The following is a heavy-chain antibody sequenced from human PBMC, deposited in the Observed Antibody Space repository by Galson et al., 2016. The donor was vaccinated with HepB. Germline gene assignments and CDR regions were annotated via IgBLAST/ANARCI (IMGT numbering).Heavy chain of an antibody. V-gene: IGHV3-30*18. CDR1: GFTFSSYG. Sequence: SLRLSCAASGFTFSSYGMHWVRQAPGKGLEWVAVISYDGSDKYYADSVKGRFTIFRDNSKNKVYLQMNSLRAEDTAVYYCAKVVGAITRGAFDIWGQGTMVTVSS. D-gene: IGHD1-26*01. J-gene: IGHJ3*02. CDR3: AKVVGAITRGAFDI. CDR2: ISYDGSDK.